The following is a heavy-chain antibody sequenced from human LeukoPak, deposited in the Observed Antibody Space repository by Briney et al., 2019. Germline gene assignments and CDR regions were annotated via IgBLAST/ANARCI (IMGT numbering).Heavy chain of an antibody. CDR2: IYSGDST. CDR3: AQQGVVGAFDV. CDR1: GFTVTSNY. J-gene: IGHJ3*01. V-gene: IGHV3-53*05. Sequence: GGSLRLSCAASGFTVTSNYMGWVRQAPGKGLEWVSIIYSGDSTYYADSVKGRFTISRDSAKNTISLQMNSLRPGDTAIYYCAQQGVVGAFDVWGHGTMVTVSS. D-gene: IGHD3-3*01.